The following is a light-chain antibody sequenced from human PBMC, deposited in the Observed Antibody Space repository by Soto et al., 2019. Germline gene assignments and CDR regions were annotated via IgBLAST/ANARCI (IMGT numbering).Light chain of an antibody. Sequence: IVMTQSPDFPAGSLGERGAIHCKSSQSVLASQTNSSCFGWYQQKPGKPPRLLIYGASTRASGVPARFSGSGSGTEFTLPISSLQSDDFAAYYCQQYNSWSLAFGEGTKVDIK. V-gene: IGKV4-1*01. J-gene: IGKJ4*02. CDR2: GAS. CDR1: QSVLASQTNSSC. CDR3: QQYNSWSLA.